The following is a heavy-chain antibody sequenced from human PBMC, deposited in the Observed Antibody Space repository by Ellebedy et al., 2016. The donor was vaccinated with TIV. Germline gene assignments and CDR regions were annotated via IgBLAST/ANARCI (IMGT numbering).Heavy chain of an antibody. Sequence: SETLSLTXTVSGGSIRSYYWSWIRQPPGKGLEWIGYIYYSGSTNYNPSLKSRVTISVDTSKNQFSLKLSSVTAADTAVYYCARGPPYGSGSYDFDYWGQGTLVTVSS. CDR3: ARGPPYGSGSYDFDY. CDR1: GGSIRSYY. J-gene: IGHJ4*02. V-gene: IGHV4-59*01. D-gene: IGHD3-10*01. CDR2: IYYSGST.